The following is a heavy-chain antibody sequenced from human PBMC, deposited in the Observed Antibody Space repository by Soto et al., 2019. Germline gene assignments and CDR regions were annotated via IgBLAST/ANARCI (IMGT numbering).Heavy chain of an antibody. V-gene: IGHV1-2*02. CDR3: ARGDFDRSGNYNAGWFAP. CDR1: GYTFTAYY. CDR2: INPNSGGT. D-gene: IGHD3-22*01. Sequence: QVQLVQSGAEVKKPGASVKVSCTASGYTFTAYYMHWLRQAPGQGLEWMGWINPNSGGTNYAQRFQGRVTVTNDTSISTTYMELSSLGSDDTAVDYCARGDFDRSGNYNAGWFAPWGQGTLVTVSS. J-gene: IGHJ5*02.